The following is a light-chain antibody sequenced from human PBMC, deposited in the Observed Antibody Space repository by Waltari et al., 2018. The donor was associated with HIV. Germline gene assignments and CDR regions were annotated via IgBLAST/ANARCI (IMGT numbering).Light chain of an antibody. CDR1: QRVSSY. J-gene: IGKJ1*01. V-gene: IGKV3-11*01. CDR3: QQRRNRSRT. CDR2: DAS. Sequence: IVLTPSPATLSLSPGERATLSCSASQRVSSYLAWYQQKPGQAPRLLIYDASNRATGIPARFSGSGSGTDFTLTISSLEPEDFAVYYCQQRRNRSRTFGQGTKVEIK.